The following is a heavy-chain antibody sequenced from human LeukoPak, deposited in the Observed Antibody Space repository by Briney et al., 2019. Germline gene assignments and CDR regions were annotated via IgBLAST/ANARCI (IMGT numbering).Heavy chain of an antibody. CDR1: GYTFTSYA. CDR3: ARDRGDDILTGIPRYGMDV. CDR2: INPNSGGT. J-gene: IGHJ6*02. V-gene: IGHV1-2*04. Sequence: ASVKVSCKASGYTFTSYAMNWVRQAPGQGLEWMGWINPNSGGTNYAQKFQGWVTMTRDTSISTAYMELSRLRSDDTAVYYCARDRGDDILTGIPRYGMDVWGQGTTVTVSS. D-gene: IGHD3-9*01.